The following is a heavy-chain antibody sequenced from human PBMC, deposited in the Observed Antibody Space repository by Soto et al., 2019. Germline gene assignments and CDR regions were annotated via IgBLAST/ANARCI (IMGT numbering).Heavy chain of an antibody. CDR2: VSSDGNNK. D-gene: IGHD2-2*01. CDR1: GFSFSNYG. Sequence: GGSLRLSCAASGFSFSNYGMHWVRQAPGKGLEWVAFVSSDGNNKYYADSVEGRFTISRDNSKSTLYLQVDSLRVDDTAVYYCAKDRVIQLLPIWPDPWGQGTLVTVSS. V-gene: IGHV3-30*18. J-gene: IGHJ5*02. CDR3: AKDRVIQLLPIWPDP.